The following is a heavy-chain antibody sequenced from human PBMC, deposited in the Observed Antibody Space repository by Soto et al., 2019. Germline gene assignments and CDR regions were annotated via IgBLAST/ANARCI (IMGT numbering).Heavy chain of an antibody. Sequence: QVHLVQSGAEGKKPGASVKVSCKASRDTFTGYYMHWVRQAPGQGLEWMGWINPNSGGPNYAQKFQGRVTMTRDTSISTVYMELSRLRSDDTAVYYCARARSPDAFDIWGQGTMVTVSS. CDR3: ARARSPDAFDI. CDR1: RDTFTGYY. V-gene: IGHV1-2*02. CDR2: INPNSGGP. J-gene: IGHJ3*02.